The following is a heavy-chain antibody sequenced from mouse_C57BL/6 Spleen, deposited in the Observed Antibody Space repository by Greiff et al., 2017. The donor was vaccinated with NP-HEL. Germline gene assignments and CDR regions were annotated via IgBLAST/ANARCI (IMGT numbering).Heavy chain of an antibody. CDR2: IYPGGGYT. J-gene: IGHJ4*01. CDR1: GYTFTNYW. CDR3: ARAYDGYFSYAMDY. Sequence: QVQLQQSGAELVRPGTSVKMSCKASGYTFTNYWIGWAKQRPGHGLEWIGDIYPGGGYTNYNEKFKGKATLTADKSSSTAYMQFSSLTSEDSAIYYCARAYDGYFSYAMDYWGQGTSVTVSS. V-gene: IGHV1-63*01. D-gene: IGHD2-3*01.